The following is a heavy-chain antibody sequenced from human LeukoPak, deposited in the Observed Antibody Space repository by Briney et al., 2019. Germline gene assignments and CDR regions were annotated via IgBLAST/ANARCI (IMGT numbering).Heavy chain of an antibody. D-gene: IGHD5-24*01. CDR2: INPNSGGT. Sequence: GASVKVSCKASGYTLTGYYMHWVRQAPGQGLEWMGWINPNSGGTNYAQKFQGRVTMTRDTSISTAYMELSRLRSDDTAVYYCARERHPIYYYYYMDVWGKGTTVTVSS. V-gene: IGHV1-2*02. CDR3: ARERHPIYYYYYMDV. J-gene: IGHJ6*03. CDR1: GYTLTGYY.